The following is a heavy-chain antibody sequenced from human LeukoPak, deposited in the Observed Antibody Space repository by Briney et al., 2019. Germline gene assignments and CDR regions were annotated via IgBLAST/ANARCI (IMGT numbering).Heavy chain of an antibody. CDR3: ASSLGSSSGYDFDY. CDR1: GFTFSDYY. CDR2: ISSSGSTI. V-gene: IGHV3-11*01. Sequence: GGSLRLSCAASGFTFSDYYMSWIRQAPGKGLEWVSYISSSGSTIYYADSVKGRLTISRDNAKNSLYLQMNSLRAEDTAVYYCASSLGSSSGYDFDYWAREPWSPSPQ. J-gene: IGHJ4*02. D-gene: IGHD3-22*01.